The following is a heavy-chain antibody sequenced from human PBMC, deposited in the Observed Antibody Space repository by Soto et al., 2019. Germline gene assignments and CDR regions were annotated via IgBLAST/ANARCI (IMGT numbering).Heavy chain of an antibody. J-gene: IGHJ5*02. CDR2: MNPGSGGT. D-gene: IGHD1-26*01. CDR1: GYTFTDYY. V-gene: IGHV1-2*02. Sequence: GASVKVSCKGSGYTFTDYYLHWVRQAPGQGLEWMGWMNPGSGGTDYAQKFKGRVTLTRDTSASTVYMEVSSLTSEDTAMYYCARSSGGNFGIIIEGTNWFAPWGQGTLVTVSS. CDR3: ARSSGGNFGIIIEGTNWFAP.